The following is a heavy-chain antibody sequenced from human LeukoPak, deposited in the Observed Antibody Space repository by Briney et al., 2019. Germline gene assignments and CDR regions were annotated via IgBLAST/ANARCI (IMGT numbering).Heavy chain of an antibody. Sequence: SETLSLTCTVSGGSISSSSYYWGWIRQPPGKGLEWIGSIYYSGSTYYNPSLKSRVTISVDTSKNQFSLKLSSVTAADTAVYYCAREGIMVTTVTHIDYWGQGTLVTVSS. CDR2: IYYSGST. J-gene: IGHJ4*02. D-gene: IGHD4-17*01. CDR3: AREGIMVTTVTHIDY. CDR1: GGSISSSSYY. V-gene: IGHV4-39*07.